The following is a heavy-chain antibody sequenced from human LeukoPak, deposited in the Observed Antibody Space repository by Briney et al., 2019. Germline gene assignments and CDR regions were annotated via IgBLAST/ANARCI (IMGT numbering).Heavy chain of an antibody. CDR3: AKESITMIVVVTPGY. V-gene: IGHV3-30*18. CDR1: GFTFSSYS. CDR2: ISYDGSNK. D-gene: IGHD3-22*01. J-gene: IGHJ4*02. Sequence: GGSLRLSCAASGFTFSSYSMHWVRQAPGKGLEWVAVISYDGSNKYYADSVKGRFTISRDNSKNTLYLQMNSLRAEDTAVYYCAKESITMIVVVTPGYWGQGTLVTVSS.